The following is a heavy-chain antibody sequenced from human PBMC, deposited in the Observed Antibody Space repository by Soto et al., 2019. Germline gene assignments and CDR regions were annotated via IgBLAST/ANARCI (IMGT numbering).Heavy chain of an antibody. D-gene: IGHD6-6*01. Sequence: PGESLKISCKGSGYSFTIYWISWVRQMPGKGLEWMGRIDPSDSYTNYSPSFQGHVTISADKSISTAYLQWSSLKASDTAMYYCARXSIAARPEDYYYYYGMDVWGQGTTVTVSS. J-gene: IGHJ6*02. V-gene: IGHV5-10-1*01. CDR1: GYSFTIYW. CDR3: ARXSIAARPEDYYYYYGMDV. CDR2: IDPSDSYT.